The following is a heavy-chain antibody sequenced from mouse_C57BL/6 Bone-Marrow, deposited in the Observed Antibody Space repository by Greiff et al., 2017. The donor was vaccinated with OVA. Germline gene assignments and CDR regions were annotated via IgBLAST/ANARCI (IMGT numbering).Heavy chain of an antibody. CDR1: GYTFTSYG. CDR3: ARSVSSYGF. J-gene: IGHJ2*01. Sequence: QVQLKESGAELARPGASVKLSCKASGYTFTSYGISWVKQRTGQGLEWIGEIYPRSGNTYYNEKFKGKATLTADKSSSTAYMELRSLTSEDSADYFCARSVSSYGFWGRGTTITVSS. V-gene: IGHV1-81*01. D-gene: IGHD1-1*01. CDR2: IYPRSGNT.